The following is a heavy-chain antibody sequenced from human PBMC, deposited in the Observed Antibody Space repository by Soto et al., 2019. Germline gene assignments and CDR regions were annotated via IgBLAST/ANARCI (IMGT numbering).Heavy chain of an antibody. D-gene: IGHD3-3*01. CDR2: TYYRSKWYN. CDR1: GDSVSSNSAA. Sequence: SQTLSLTCAISGDSVSSNSAAWNWIRQSPSRGLEWLGRTYYRSKWYNDYAVSVKSRITINPDTSKNQFSLQLNSVTPEDTAVYYCARVRYDFRGGSTYYYDMGVWCQRTRVRVSS. CDR3: ARVRYDFRGGSTYYYDMGV. J-gene: IGHJ6*02. V-gene: IGHV6-1*01.